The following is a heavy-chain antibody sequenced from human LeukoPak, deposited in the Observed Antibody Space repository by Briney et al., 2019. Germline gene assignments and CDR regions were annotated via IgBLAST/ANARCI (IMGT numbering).Heavy chain of an antibody. D-gene: IGHD3-22*01. CDR1: GYTFTSYG. CDR2: IIPILGIA. V-gene: IGHV1-69*04. Sequence: GASVKVSCKASGYTFTSYGISWVRQAPGQGLEWMGRIIPILGIANYAQKFQGRVTITADKSTSTAYMELSSLRSEDTAVYYCAREIYSHYDSSGPTPTHWGQGTLVTVSS. CDR3: AREIYSHYDSSGPTPTH. J-gene: IGHJ4*02.